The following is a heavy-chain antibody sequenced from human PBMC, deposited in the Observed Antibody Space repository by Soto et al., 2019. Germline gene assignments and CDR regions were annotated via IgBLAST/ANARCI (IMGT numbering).Heavy chain of an antibody. D-gene: IGHD1-26*01. Sequence: SETLSLTCTVSGGSISIYYWSWIRQPPGKGLEWIGYIYYSGSTNYNPSLKSRVTISVDTSKNQFSLKLSSVTAADTAVYYCARVAYSYGMDVWGQGTTVTVSS. J-gene: IGHJ6*02. CDR2: IYYSGST. CDR3: ARVAYSYGMDV. CDR1: GGSISIYY. V-gene: IGHV4-59*01.